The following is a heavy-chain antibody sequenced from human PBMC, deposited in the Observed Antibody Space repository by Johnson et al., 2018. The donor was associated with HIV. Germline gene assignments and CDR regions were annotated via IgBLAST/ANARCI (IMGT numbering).Heavy chain of an antibody. Sequence: QVQLVESGGGVVQPGRSLRLSCAASGFTFSSYGMHWVRQAPGKGLQWLATISYDGSDTYYADSVRGRFTISRDNSRNTVSLQMIILRPKDTAMYYCASGVTARAPLLIWGQGTMVTVSS. CDR3: ASGVTARAPLLI. CDR2: ISYDGSDT. CDR1: GFTFSSYG. J-gene: IGHJ3*02. D-gene: IGHD6-6*01. V-gene: IGHV3-30*03.